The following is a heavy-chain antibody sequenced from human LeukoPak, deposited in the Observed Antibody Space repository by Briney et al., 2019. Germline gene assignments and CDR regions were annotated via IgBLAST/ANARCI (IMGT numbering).Heavy chain of an antibody. CDR1: GYTFTNFG. V-gene: IGHV1-18*01. CDR3: ARDRGGSTGGYFDL. Sequence: GASVKVSCKASGYTFTNFGISWVRQAPGHRLQWMGWISGYNGNTHYAHKFQGRVTMTTDTSPSTAYMELRSLRSDDTAVYYCARDRGGSTGGYFDLWGRGTLVTVSS. J-gene: IGHJ2*01. D-gene: IGHD2-2*01. CDR2: ISGYNGNT.